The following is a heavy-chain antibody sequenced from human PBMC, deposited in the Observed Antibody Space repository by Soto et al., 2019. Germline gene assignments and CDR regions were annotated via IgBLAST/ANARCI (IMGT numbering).Heavy chain of an antibody. CDR2: MNPNSGNT. J-gene: IGHJ6*02. CDR3: TKGTRTTDV. V-gene: IGHV1-8*01. CDR1: GYTFTSYD. D-gene: IGHD1-7*01. Sequence: QVQLVQSGAEVKKPGASVKVSCKASGYTFTSYDINWVRQATGQGLEWMGWMNPNSGNTGYAQKFQGRVIMTRNTSISTAFMELSSLGYEDTAIYYCTKGTRTTDVWGQGTTVTVSS.